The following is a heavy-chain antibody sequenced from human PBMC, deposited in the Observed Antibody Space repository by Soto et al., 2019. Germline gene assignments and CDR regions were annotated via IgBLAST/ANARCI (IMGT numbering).Heavy chain of an antibody. J-gene: IGHJ5*02. D-gene: IGHD6-19*01. CDR3: ARDLGLPYSSVRGWFDP. V-gene: IGHV1-18*01. CDR1: GYTSTSYG. Sequence: ASVKVSCKASGYTSTSYGISWVRQAPGQGLEWMGWISAYNGNTNYAQKLQGRVTMTTDTSTSTAYMELRSLRSDDTAVYYCARDLGLPYSSVRGWFDPWGQGTLVTVSS. CDR2: ISAYNGNT.